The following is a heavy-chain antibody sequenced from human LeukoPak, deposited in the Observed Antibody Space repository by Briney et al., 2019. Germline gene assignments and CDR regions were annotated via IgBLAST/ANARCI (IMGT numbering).Heavy chain of an antibody. D-gene: IGHD6-19*01. Sequence: GWSLRLSCAPSGFTFNDYAMHWVRQAPGKGPEWVAVISYDGSNKYYADSVKGRFTISRDNSKNTLYLQMNSLRAEDTAVYYCASPTSGWYVFDYWGQGTLVTVSS. CDR3: ASPTSGWYVFDY. CDR1: GFTFNDYA. CDR2: ISYDGSNK. V-gene: IGHV3-30-3*01. J-gene: IGHJ4*02.